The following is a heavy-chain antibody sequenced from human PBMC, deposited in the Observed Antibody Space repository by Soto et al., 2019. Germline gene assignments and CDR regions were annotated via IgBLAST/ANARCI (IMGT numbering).Heavy chain of an antibody. Sequence: RGALKIYWQGSRYSFTSYWIDLVRQVPGKGLEWVGVIYPGDSDTIYSPSFQCQFTSTGYKSIITSSLPWSSLRAADTAMYYCATHKTLRPGDAYQGYNWFDPWGQGTLVTVSS. D-gene: IGHD2-2*01. CDR2: IYPGDSDT. CDR1: RYSFTSYW. V-gene: IGHV5-51*01. CDR3: ATHKTLRPGDAYQGYNWFDP. J-gene: IGHJ5*02.